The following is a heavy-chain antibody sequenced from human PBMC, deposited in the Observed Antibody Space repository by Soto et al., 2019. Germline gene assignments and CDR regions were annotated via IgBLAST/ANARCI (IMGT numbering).Heavy chain of an antibody. J-gene: IGHJ4*02. CDR3: ARESRPQWTPRV. CDR1: WVSVSSNIAA. D-gene: IGHD6-19*01. CDR2: TYYRSKWYN. V-gene: IGHV6-1*01. Sequence: PSQALSLTCAISWVSVSSNIAACNCIRQSPSRGLEWLGRTYYRSKWYNDYAVSVKSRITINPDTSKNQFSLQLNSVTPEDTAVYYCARESRPQWTPRVWGQGTLVTVSS.